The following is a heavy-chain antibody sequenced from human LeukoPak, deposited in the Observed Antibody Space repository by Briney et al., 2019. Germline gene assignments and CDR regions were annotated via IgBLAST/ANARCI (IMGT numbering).Heavy chain of an antibody. CDR1: GFTFSSYT. D-gene: IGHD4-17*01. J-gene: IGHJ4*02. V-gene: IGHV3-21*01. CDR3: ARGEYLADYGDYFDY. CDR2: ISSSSSYI. Sequence: PGGSLRLSCAASGFTFSSYTMNWVRQAPGKGLEWVSSISSSSSYIFYADSVKGRFTISRDNAKNSLYLQMNSLRAEDTAVYYCARGEYLADYGDYFDYWGQGTQVTVSS.